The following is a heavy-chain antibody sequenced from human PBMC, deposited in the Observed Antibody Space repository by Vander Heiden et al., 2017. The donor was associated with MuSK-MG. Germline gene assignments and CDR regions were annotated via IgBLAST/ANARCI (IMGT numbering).Heavy chain of an antibody. J-gene: IGHJ3*02. D-gene: IGHD1-26*01. V-gene: IGHV3-7*03. CDR1: GFTFSSYW. Sequence: EVQLVESGGGLVQPGGSLRLSCAASGFTFSSYWMSWVRQAPGKGLEWVANIKQDGSEKYYVDSVKGRFTISRDNAKNSLYLQMNSLRAEDTAVYYCARQAVGGFFAFDIWGQGTMVTVSS. CDR2: IKQDGSEK. CDR3: ARQAVGGFFAFDI.